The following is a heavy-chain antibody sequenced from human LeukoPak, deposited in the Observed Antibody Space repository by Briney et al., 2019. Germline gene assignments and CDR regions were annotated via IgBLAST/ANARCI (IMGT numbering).Heavy chain of an antibody. J-gene: IGHJ4*02. V-gene: IGHV3-23*01. CDR1: GFTFSSYA. Sequence: PGASLRLSCAASGFTFSSYAMSWVRQAPGKGLEWVSAISGSGGSTNYADSVKGRFTISRDNSKNTLYLQMNSLRAEDTAVYYCAKGYCSSTSRYLYYFDYWGQGTLVTVSS. CDR2: ISGSGGST. CDR3: AKGYCSSTSRYLYYFDY. D-gene: IGHD2-2*01.